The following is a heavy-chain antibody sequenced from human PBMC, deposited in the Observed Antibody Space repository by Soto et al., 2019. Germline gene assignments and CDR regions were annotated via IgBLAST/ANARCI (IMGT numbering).Heavy chain of an antibody. CDR1: GGSISSYY. V-gene: IGHV4-59*01. CDR3: ARVHFWSGYQFDY. Sequence: SETLSLTCTVSGGSISSYYWSWIRQPPGKGLEWIGYIYYSGSTNYNPSLKSRVTISVDTSKNQFSLKLSSVTAADTAVYYCARVHFWSGYQFDYWGQGTLVTV. D-gene: IGHD3-3*02. CDR2: IYYSGST. J-gene: IGHJ4*02.